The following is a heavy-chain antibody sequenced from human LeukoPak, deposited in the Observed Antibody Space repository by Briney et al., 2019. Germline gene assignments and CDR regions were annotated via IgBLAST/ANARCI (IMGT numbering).Heavy chain of an antibody. Sequence: GGSLRLSCAASGSTFSSYAMHWVRQAPGKGLEWVAVISYDGSNKYYADSVKGRFTISRDNSKNTLYLQMNSLRAEDTAVYYCARWDSSGWYGPHFDHWGQGTLVTVSS. D-gene: IGHD6-19*01. CDR3: ARWDSSGWYGPHFDH. J-gene: IGHJ4*02. CDR2: ISYDGSNK. V-gene: IGHV3-30-3*01. CDR1: GSTFSSYA.